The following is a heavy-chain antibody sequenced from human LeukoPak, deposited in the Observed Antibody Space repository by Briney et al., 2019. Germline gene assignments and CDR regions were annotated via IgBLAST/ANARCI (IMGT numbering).Heavy chain of an antibody. CDR1: GFTFSSYS. CDR3: ANYHYGSGTSLGY. CDR2: INIHGSEK. V-gene: IGHV3-7*01. J-gene: IGHJ4*02. D-gene: IGHD3-10*01. Sequence: GGSLRLSCAASGFTFSSYSMNWVRQAPGKGLEWVANINIHGSEKYYEDSVKGRFTISRDNAKDSLYLQMNSLRAEDTAVYYCANYHYGSGTSLGYWGQGTLVTVSS.